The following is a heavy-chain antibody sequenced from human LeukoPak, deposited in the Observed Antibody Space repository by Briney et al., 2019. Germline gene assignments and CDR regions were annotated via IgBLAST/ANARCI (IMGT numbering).Heavy chain of an antibody. J-gene: IGHJ3*02. CDR3: ARGRGLGVQDIDI. V-gene: IGHV4-30-2*05. Sequence: TSETLSLTCTVSGGSISSGGYYWSWIRQPPGKGLEWIGYIYHSGSTYYNPSLKSRVTISVDTSKNQFSLKLSSVTAADTAVYYCARGRGLGVQDIDIWGQGTMVTVSS. D-gene: IGHD3-16*01. CDR2: IYHSGST. CDR1: GGSISSGGYY.